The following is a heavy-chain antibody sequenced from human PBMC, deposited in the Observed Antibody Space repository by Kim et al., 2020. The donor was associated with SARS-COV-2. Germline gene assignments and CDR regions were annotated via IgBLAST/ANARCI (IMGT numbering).Heavy chain of an antibody. V-gene: IGHV4-30-2*04. CDR3: ARAPADGPFDP. Sequence: TYYSQSLKSRVTISVDTSKNQVALKLNSVTAADTAVYFCARAPADGPFDPWGQGTLVTVSS. CDR2: T. J-gene: IGHJ5*02.